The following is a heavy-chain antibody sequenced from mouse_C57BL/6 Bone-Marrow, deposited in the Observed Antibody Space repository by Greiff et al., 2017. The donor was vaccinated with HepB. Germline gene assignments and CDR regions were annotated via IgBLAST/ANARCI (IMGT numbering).Heavy chain of an antibody. CDR1: GYAFSSSW. V-gene: IGHV1-82*01. CDR3: ARREITAWCAY. D-gene: IGHD1-1*01. Sequence: VQLQQSGPELVKPGASVKISCKASGYAFSSSWMNWVKQRPGKGLEWIGRIYPGDGDTNYNGKFKGKATLTADKTSSTAYMQLSSLTSEDSAVYFCARREITAWCAYWGQGTLVTVSA. CDR2: IYPGDGDT. J-gene: IGHJ3*01.